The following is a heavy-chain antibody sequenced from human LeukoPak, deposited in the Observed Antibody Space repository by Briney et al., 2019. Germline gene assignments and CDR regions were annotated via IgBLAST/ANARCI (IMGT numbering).Heavy chain of an antibody. CDR3: ARTPGRDTAMVTDY. CDR1: GYTFTGYY. D-gene: IGHD5-18*01. J-gene: IGHJ4*02. Sequence: ASVKVSCKASGYTFTGYYMHWVRQAPGQGLEWIGWINPNSGGTNYAQKFQGRVTMTRDTSISTAYMELSRLRSDDTAVYYCARTPGRDTAMVTDYWGQGTLVTVSS. CDR2: INPNSGGT. V-gene: IGHV1-2*02.